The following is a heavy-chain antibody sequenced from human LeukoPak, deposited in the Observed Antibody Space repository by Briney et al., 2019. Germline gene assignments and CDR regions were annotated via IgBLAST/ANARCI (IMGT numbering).Heavy chain of an antibody. CDR1: GYIFTNYA. CDR3: ASCNDSSGYFAY. Sequence: ASVKVSCKASGYIFTNYAINWVRQAPGQGLEYMGWVNTNTGNPTYAQGFTGRFVFSSDSPVSTAYLQITSLKADDSAIYFCASCNDSSGYFAYWGQGTLVTVSS. D-gene: IGHD3-22*01. CDR2: VNTNTGNP. J-gene: IGHJ4*02. V-gene: IGHV7-4-1*02.